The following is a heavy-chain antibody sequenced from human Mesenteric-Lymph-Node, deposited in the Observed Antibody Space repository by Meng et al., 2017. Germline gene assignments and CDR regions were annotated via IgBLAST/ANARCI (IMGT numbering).Heavy chain of an antibody. D-gene: IGHD6-13*01. CDR1: GYTFTGYY. J-gene: IGHJ6*02. Sequence: ASVKVSCKASGYTFTGYYMHWVRQAPGQRLEWMGWINAGNGNTKYSQKFQGRVTITRDTSASTAYMELSSLRSEDTAVYYCARGPDEYSSSWYKARYGMDVWGQGTTVTVSS. CDR3: ARGPDEYSSSWYKARYGMDV. CDR2: INAGNGNT. V-gene: IGHV1-3*01.